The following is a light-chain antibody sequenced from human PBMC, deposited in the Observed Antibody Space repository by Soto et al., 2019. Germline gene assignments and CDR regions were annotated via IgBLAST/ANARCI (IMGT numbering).Light chain of an antibody. V-gene: IGKV4-1*01. J-gene: IGKJ2*01. CDR2: WAS. CDR1: QSVLSRSNNNNF. Sequence: DIVMTQSPDSLAVSLGARATINCKSSQSVLSRSNNNNFLAWYQQKPGQPPKLLVYWASTRESGVPDRFSGSGAGTDFTRTISNLQAEDVAVYYCQQYYNLPYTFGQGTKLEIK. CDR3: QQYYNLPYT.